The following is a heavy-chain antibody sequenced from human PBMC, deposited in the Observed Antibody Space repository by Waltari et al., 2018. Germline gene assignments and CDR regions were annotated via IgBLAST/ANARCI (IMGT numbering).Heavy chain of an antibody. V-gene: IGHV3-48*04. CDR2: ISSNSRTI. CDR1: GFTFSNYG. CDR3: ARGGSARPDY. Sequence: EVQLVESGGDLVQPGGSLRLSCAASGFTFSNYGMDWVRQAPGKGLEWISYISSNSRTINYADSVMGRFSISRDNAKSSLYLQMNRLRAEDTAVYYCARGGSARPDYWGQGTL. J-gene: IGHJ4*02.